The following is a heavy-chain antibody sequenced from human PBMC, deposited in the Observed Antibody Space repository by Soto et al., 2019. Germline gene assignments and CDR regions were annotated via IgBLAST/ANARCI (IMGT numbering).Heavy chain of an antibody. CDR3: ARDRMVRVIGWFDP. CDR1: GGTFSSYA. J-gene: IGHJ5*02. Sequence: SVKVSCKASGGTFSSYAISWVRQAPGQGLEWMGGIIPIFGTANYAQKFQGRVAITADESTSTAYMELSSLRSEDTAVYYCARDRMVRVIGWFDPWGQGTLVTVSS. CDR2: IIPIFGTA. V-gene: IGHV1-69*13. D-gene: IGHD3-10*01.